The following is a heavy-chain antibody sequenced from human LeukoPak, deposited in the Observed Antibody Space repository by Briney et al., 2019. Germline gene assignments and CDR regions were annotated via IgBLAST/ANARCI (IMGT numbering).Heavy chain of an antibody. V-gene: IGHV1-46*01. CDR2: LNPSGGSS. CDR3: ASVYKHGMDV. CDR1: GYTVTSYY. Sequence: GASVKVSCKASGYTVTSYYMHWVRQAPGQGLEWMAILNPSGGSSNYAQKFQGRATLTRVTSTGTVYMELSSLRSEDTAVYYCASVYKHGMDVWGQGTTVIVSS. D-gene: IGHD5-24*01. J-gene: IGHJ6*02.